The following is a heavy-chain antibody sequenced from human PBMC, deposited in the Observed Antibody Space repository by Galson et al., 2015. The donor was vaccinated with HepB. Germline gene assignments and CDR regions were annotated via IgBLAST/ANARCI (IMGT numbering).Heavy chain of an antibody. V-gene: IGHV3-30-3*01. D-gene: IGHD5-18*01. Sequence: RLSCAASGFTFSSYAMHWVRQAPGKGLEWVAVISYDGSNKYYADSVKGRFTISRDNSKNTLYLQMNSLRAEDTAVYYCARDGYGPPDYYYGMDVWGQGTTVTVSS. CDR1: GFTFSSYA. J-gene: IGHJ6*02. CDR2: ISYDGSNK. CDR3: ARDGYGPPDYYYGMDV.